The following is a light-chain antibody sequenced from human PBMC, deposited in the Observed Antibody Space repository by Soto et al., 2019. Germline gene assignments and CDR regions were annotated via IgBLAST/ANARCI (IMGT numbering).Light chain of an antibody. J-gene: IGKJ1*01. V-gene: IGKV1-12*01. CDR1: QGINTW. CDR3: QQSYNPPPT. Sequence: DMPITHSPSCLSASVLHRVTITCRASQGINTWLAWYQQKPGKAPNLVIYAVSSLQTGVPSRFTGSGSGTDFTLTISSLQPADFATYFCQQSYNPPPTFGQGTKVDI. CDR2: AVS.